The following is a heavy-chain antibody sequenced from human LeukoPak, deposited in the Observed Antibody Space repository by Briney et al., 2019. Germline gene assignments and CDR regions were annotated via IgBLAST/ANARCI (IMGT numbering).Heavy chain of an antibody. CDR1: GYTLTELS. CDR2: FDPEDGET. D-gene: IGHD2-15*01. V-gene: IGHV1-24*01. J-gene: IGHJ4*02. CDR3: ATSRYCSGGSCQDY. Sequence: GASVKVSCKVSGYTLTELSTHWVRQAPGKGLEWMGGFDPEDGETIYAQKFQGRVTMTEDTSTDTAYMELSSLRSEDTAVYYCATSRYCSGGSCQDYWGQGTLVTVSS.